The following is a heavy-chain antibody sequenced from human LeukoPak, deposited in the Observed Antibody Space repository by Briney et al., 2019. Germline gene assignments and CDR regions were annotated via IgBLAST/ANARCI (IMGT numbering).Heavy chain of an antibody. Sequence: SETLSLTCTVSGGSISSYYWSWIRQPPGKGLEWIGYIYYSGSTSYNPSLKSRVTISVDTSKNQFSLKLSSVTAADTAVYYCARDAGAVAGSHYFDYWGQGTLVTVSS. CDR2: IYYSGST. V-gene: IGHV4-59*01. J-gene: IGHJ4*02. D-gene: IGHD6-19*01. CDR1: GGSISSYY. CDR3: ARDAGAVAGSHYFDY.